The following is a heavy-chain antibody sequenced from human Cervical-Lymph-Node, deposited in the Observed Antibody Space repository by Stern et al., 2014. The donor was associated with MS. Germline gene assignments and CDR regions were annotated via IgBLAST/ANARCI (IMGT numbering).Heavy chain of an antibody. CDR2: IYWDDDK. CDR1: GFSLNTLGEG. CDR3: AHSRVEMLRGVPFDY. J-gene: IGHJ4*02. V-gene: IGHV2-5*02. Sequence: QITLKESGPSLVRPTQSLTLTCTFSGFSLNTLGEGVGWIRQPPGKALEWLALIYWDDDKRYSPSLKRRLTIRKDHSKNHVVLTMTNMDPVDTATYYCAHSRVEMLRGVPFDYWGQGNLVTVSS. D-gene: IGHD3-10*01.